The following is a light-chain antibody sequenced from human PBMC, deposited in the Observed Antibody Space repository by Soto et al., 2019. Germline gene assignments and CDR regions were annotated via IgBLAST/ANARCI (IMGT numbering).Light chain of an antibody. V-gene: IGKV3D-15*01. CDR1: QSVSNN. CDR2: GAS. J-gene: IGKJ5*01. Sequence: EIVLTQSPGTLSLSPGERATLSCRASQSVSNNYLAWYQQKPGQAPRLLIYGASNRATGIPDRFSGSGSGTEFTLTISSLQSEDFAVYYCQQYNNWPPITFGQGTRLAI. CDR3: QQYNNWPPIT.